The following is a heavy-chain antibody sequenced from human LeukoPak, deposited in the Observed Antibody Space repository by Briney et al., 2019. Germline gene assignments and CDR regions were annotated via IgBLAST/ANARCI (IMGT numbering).Heavy chain of an antibody. CDR2: ISSSGSYI. J-gene: IGHJ4*02. V-gene: IGHV3-21*01. Sequence: GGSLRLSCAASGFTFSSYSMNWVRQAPGKGLEWVSSISSSGSYIYYADSVKGRFTISRDNAKNSLYLQMNSLRAEDTTVYYCARAPPVLRYFDWYLYFDYWGQGTLVTVSS. CDR1: GFTFSSYS. CDR3: ARAPPVLRYFDWYLYFDY. D-gene: IGHD3-9*01.